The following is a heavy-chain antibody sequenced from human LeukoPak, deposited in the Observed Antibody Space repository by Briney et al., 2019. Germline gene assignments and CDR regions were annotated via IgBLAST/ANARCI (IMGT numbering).Heavy chain of an antibody. CDR3: AKESGDGLYYFDY. J-gene: IGHJ4*02. D-gene: IGHD2-21*02. V-gene: IGHV3-33*06. CDR1: GFTFSSYG. CDR2: IWYDGSNK. Sequence: GRSLRLSWAASGFTFSSYGMDWARQAPGEGRGWVAIIWYDGSNKYYADSVKGRFTISRDNSKNTLYLQMNSLRAEDTAVYYCAKESGDGLYYFDYWGQGTLVTVSS.